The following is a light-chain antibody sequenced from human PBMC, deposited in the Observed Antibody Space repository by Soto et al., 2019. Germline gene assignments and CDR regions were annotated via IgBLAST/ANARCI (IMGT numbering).Light chain of an antibody. Sequence: EIVMTQSPATLSVSPGERATLSCRASQRVSSNLAWYQQKPGQAPRLLIYGASTRATGIPARFSGSGSGTEFTLTISSLQSEDFAVYYCQEYNNLPLTFGPGTKVDI. CDR3: QEYNNLPLT. CDR1: QRVSSN. CDR2: GAS. V-gene: IGKV3-15*01. J-gene: IGKJ3*01.